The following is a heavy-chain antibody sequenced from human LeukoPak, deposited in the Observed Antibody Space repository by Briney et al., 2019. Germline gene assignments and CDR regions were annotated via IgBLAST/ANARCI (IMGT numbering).Heavy chain of an antibody. CDR2: ISAYNGNT. J-gene: IGHJ4*02. V-gene: IGHV1-18*01. CDR3: AREYYGSGSYYPFDY. CDR1: GCTFTSYG. Sequence: ASVKVSCKASGCTFTSYGISWVRQAPGQGLEWMGWISAYNGNTNYAQKLQGRVTMTTDTSTSTAYMELRSLRSDDTAVYYCAREYYGSGSYYPFDYWGQGTLVTVSS. D-gene: IGHD3-10*01.